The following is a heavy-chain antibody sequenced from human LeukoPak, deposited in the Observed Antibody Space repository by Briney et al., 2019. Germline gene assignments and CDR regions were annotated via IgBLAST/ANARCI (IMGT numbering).Heavy chain of an antibody. Sequence: SEGSLRLSCTVSGYTFSRYAMHGVREATRKGLEGGAVILYDGSNKYYADSVKGRFTISRDNSKNTLYLQMNSLRAEDTAVYYCAKEAIGIARMTYYFDYWGQGTLVTVSS. J-gene: IGHJ4*02. V-gene: IGHV3-30*04. D-gene: IGHD1-20*01. CDR3: AKEAIGIARMTYYFDY. CDR1: GYTFSRYA. CDR2: ILYDGSNK.